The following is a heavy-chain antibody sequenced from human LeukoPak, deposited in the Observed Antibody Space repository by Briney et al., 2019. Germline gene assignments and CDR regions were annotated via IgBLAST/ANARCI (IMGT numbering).Heavy chain of an antibody. CDR2: IIPIFGTA. Sequence: ASVKVSCKASGGTFSSYAISWVRQAPGQGLEWMGGIIPIFGTANYAQKFQGRVTITADESTSTAYMELSSLRSEDTAVYYCARDCSGGSCYEYWGQGTLVTVSS. CDR1: GGTFSSYA. CDR3: ARDCSGGSCYEY. V-gene: IGHV1-69*13. D-gene: IGHD2-15*01. J-gene: IGHJ4*02.